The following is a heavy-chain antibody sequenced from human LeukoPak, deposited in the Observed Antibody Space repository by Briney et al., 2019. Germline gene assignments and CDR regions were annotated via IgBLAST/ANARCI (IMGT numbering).Heavy chain of an antibody. CDR1: GYTFTGYY. D-gene: IGHD2-2*02. CDR3: ARGGWEGYCSSTSCYIGAFDI. CDR2: IGAYNGNT. Sequence: GASVKVSCKASGYTFTGYYMHWVRQAPGQGLEWMGWIGAYNGNTNYAQKLQGRVTMTTDTSTSTAYMELRSLRSDDTAVYYCARGGWEGYCSSTSCYIGAFDIWGQGTMVTVSS. J-gene: IGHJ3*02. V-gene: IGHV1-18*04.